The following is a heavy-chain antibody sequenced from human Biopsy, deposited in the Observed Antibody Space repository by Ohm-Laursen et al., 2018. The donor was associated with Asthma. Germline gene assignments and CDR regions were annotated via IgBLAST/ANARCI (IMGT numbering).Heavy chain of an antibody. CDR2: ISYDGREA. V-gene: IGHV3-30*03. D-gene: IGHD2-21*02. CDR3: TRDRFYNSVTSESFYYGVDV. CDR1: GFRFPIYG. J-gene: IGHJ6*02. Sequence: SLRLSCTATGFRFPIYGMHWVRQGPGKGPEWVALISYDGREAGYVDSVKGRFTISRDNFRNTVHLQMSSLRPEDSAVYYCTRDRFYNSVTSESFYYGVDVWGQGTTVTVSS.